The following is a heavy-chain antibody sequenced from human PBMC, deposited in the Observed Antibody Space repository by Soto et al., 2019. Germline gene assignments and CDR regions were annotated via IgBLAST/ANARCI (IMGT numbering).Heavy chain of an antibody. V-gene: IGHV1-18*01. Sequence: ASVKVSCKVSGYTVTRYGLSWVRQAPGQGLEWMGWISTYNENTNYAQSFQGRVTMTTDTSTSTVYMELRSLTSDDTAVYYCAREGYCSSGSCALYSHGFCGMDFWGKGTTVTVSS. J-gene: IGHJ6*04. CDR1: GYTVTRYG. CDR3: AREGYCSSGSCALYSHGFCGMDF. D-gene: IGHD2-15*01. CDR2: ISTYNENT.